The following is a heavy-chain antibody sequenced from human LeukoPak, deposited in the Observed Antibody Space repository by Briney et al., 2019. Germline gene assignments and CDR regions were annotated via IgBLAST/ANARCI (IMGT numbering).Heavy chain of an antibody. CDR1: GYTFTSYG. D-gene: IGHD6-13*01. CDR2: ISAYNGNT. V-gene: IGHV1-18*01. CDR3: ARDGAAAGPNPFDY. Sequence: GASVKVSCKASGYTFTSYGISWVRQAPGQGLEWMGWISAYNGNTNYAQKLQGRVTMTTDTSTSTAYMELRSLRSDDTAVYRCARDGAAAGPNPFDYWGQGTLVTVSS. J-gene: IGHJ4*02.